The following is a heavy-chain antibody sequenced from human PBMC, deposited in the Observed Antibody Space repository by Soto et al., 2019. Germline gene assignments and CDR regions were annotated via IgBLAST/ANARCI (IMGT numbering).Heavy chain of an antibody. J-gene: IGHJ6*03. CDR1: GFTFSSYW. CDR3: ARVGIIELYYYYYYMDV. D-gene: IGHD3-10*01. Sequence: EVQLVESGGGLVQPGGSLRLSCAASGFTFSSYWMHWVRQAPGKGLVWVSRINSDGSSTSYADYVKGRFTISRDNAKNTLYRQMTSLRSEDTAVYYCARVGIIELYYYYYYMDVWGKGTTVTVSS. V-gene: IGHV3-74*01. CDR2: INSDGSST.